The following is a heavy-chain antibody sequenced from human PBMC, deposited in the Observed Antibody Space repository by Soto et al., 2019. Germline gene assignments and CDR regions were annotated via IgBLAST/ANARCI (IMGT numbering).Heavy chain of an antibody. J-gene: IGHJ4*02. V-gene: IGHV5-10-1*01. CDR1: GYRFTSYW. D-gene: IGHD3-10*01. CDR2: IDPSESYS. Sequence: GESLKISCKGSGYRFTSYWITWVRQMPGKGLEWMGRIDPSESYSKYSPSFQGHVTISVDKSISTAYLQWSSLKASDTAMYYCARHSETYYYGSGSYYYDYWGQGTLVTVSS. CDR3: ARHSETYYYGSGSYYYDY.